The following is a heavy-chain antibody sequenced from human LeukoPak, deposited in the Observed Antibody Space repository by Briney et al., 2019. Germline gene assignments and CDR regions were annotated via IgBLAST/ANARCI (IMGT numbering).Heavy chain of an antibody. V-gene: IGHV4-4*07. D-gene: IGHD3-22*01. CDR1: GGSISSYY. J-gene: IGHJ4*02. Sequence: SETLSLTCTVSGGSISSYYWSWIRQPAGKGLEWIGRIYISGSGSTNYNPSLKSRVTISVDTSKNQFSLRLSSVTAADTATYYCARGSYIISSGYYRPFDNWGQGIRVIVSS. CDR2: IYISGSGST. CDR3: ARGSYIISSGYYRPFDN.